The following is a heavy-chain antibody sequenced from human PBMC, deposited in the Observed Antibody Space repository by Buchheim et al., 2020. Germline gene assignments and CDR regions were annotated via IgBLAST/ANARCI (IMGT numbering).Heavy chain of an antibody. CDR3: AKGMGANYDAFDI. CDR1: GFTFSSYG. D-gene: IGHD1-26*01. Sequence: VQLVESGGGLVQPGGSLRLSCAASGFTFSSYGMHWVRQAPGKGLEWVAVISYDGSNKYYADSVKGRFTISRDNSKNTLYLQMNSLRAEDTAVYYCAKGMGANYDAFDIWGQGT. J-gene: IGHJ3*02. V-gene: IGHV3-30*18. CDR2: ISYDGSNK.